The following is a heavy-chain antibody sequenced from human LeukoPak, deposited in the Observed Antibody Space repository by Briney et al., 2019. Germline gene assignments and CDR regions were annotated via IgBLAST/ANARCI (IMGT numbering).Heavy chain of an antibody. V-gene: IGHV1-8*01. CDR1: GYTFTSYD. Sequence: ASVKVSCKASGYTFTSYDINWVRQATGQGLGWMGWMNPNSGNTGYAQKFQGRVTMTRNTSISTAYMELSSLRSEDTAVYYCARAINKEIQLWERYPDYWGQGTLVTVSS. CDR2: MNPNSGNT. CDR3: ARAINKEIQLWERYPDY. J-gene: IGHJ4*02. D-gene: IGHD5-18*01.